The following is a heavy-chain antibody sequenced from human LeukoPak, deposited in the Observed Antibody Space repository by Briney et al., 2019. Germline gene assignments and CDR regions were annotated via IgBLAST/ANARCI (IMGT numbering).Heavy chain of an antibody. CDR1: GFTLDDYA. J-gene: IGHJ4*02. V-gene: IGHV3-9*01. CDR2: ISWNSGSI. CDR3: AKGMYYDFWSGYIDY. Sequence: GGSLRLSCAASGFTLDDYAMHWVPQAPVKGLEWVSCISWNSGSIDYADSVEGRFTISRDNAKNSLYLQMNSLSAEDTALYYCAKGMYYDFWSGYIDYWGQGTLVTVSS. D-gene: IGHD3-3*01.